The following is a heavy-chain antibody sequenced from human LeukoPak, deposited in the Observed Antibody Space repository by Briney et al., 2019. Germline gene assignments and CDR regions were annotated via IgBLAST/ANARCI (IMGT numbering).Heavy chain of an antibody. CDR3: AKSGGAIAVSSRPYHFDF. CDR1: GFTFSNYA. CDR2: VSGSGTAT. D-gene: IGHD6-19*01. V-gene: IGHV3-23*01. Sequence: PGGSLRLSCAASGFTFSNYAMDGVRQAPWKGLEWVSVVSGSGTATYYADSVKGRFTISRDNPKNTLCLQMSSLRAEDTAVYFCAKSGGAIAVSSRPYHFDFWGQGTLVTVSS. J-gene: IGHJ4*02.